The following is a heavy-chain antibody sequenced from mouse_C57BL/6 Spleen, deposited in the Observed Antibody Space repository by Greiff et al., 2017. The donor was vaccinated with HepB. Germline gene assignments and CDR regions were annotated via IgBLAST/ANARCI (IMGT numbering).Heavy chain of an antibody. CDR3: ARRAPYYYGSSWYFDV. D-gene: IGHD1-1*01. Sequence: QVTLKESGPGILQSSQTLSLTCSFSGFSLSTSGMGVSWIRQPSGKGLEWLAHIYWDDDKRYNPSLKSRLTISKDTSRNQVFLKITSVDTADTATYYCARRAPYYYGSSWYFDVWGTGTTVTVSS. CDR1: GFSLSTSGMG. CDR2: IYWDDDK. J-gene: IGHJ1*03. V-gene: IGHV8-12*01.